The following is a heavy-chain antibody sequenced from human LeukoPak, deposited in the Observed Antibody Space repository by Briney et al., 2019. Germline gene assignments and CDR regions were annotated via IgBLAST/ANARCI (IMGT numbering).Heavy chain of an antibody. V-gene: IGHV3-23*01. CDR1: GFTFSSYA. Sequence: PGGSLRLSCAASGFTFSSYAMSWVRQAPGKGLEWVSAISGSGGSTYYADSVKGRFTISRDNSKNTLFLQMNSLRAEDTAVYYCAKGIRFSGRGGDYWGQGTLVTVSS. J-gene: IGHJ4*02. CDR3: AKGIRFSGRGGDY. CDR2: ISGSGGST. D-gene: IGHD3-10*01.